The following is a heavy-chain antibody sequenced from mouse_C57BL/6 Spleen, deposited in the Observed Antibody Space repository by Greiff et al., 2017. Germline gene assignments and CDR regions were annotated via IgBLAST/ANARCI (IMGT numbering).Heavy chain of an antibody. CDR3: TRRILTTVVEGFAY. D-gene: IGHD1-1*01. J-gene: IGHJ3*01. CDR1: GYTFTDYE. V-gene: IGHV1-15*01. Sequence: VKLQESGAELVRPGASVTLSCKASGYTFTDYEMHWVKQTPVHGLEWIGAIDPETGGTAYNQKFKGKAILTADKSSSTAYMELRSLTSEDSAVYYCTRRILTTVVEGFAYWGQGTLVTVSA. CDR2: IDPETGGT.